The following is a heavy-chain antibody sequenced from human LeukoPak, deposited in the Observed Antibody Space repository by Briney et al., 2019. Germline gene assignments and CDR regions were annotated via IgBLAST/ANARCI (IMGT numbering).Heavy chain of an antibody. CDR2: ISGGGTIT. CDR3: ARFTAIGFWSGYVDF. D-gene: IGHD3-3*01. CDR1: GFNFTNYA. V-gene: IGHV3-23*01. Sequence: PGGSLRLSCTASGFNFTNYAMTWVRQAPGKGLTWVSAISGGGTITFYTDSPNGRFTISRDNSKSTVFLQVKSLRAEDTAGYYCARFTAIGFWSGYVDFWGQGALVTVSS. J-gene: IGHJ4*02.